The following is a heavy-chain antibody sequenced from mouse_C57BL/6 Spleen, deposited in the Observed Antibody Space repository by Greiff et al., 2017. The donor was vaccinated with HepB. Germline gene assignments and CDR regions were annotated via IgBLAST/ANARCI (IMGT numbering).Heavy chain of an antibody. J-gene: IGHJ4*01. CDR2: IWSDGST. V-gene: IGHV2-6-1*01. CDR1: GFSLTSYG. CDR3: ARHGDGNYVGAMDY. D-gene: IGHD2-1*01. Sequence: VKLVESGPGLVAPSQSLSITCTVSGFSLTSYGVHWVRQPPGKGLEWLVVIWSDGSTTYNSALKSRLSISKDNSKSQVSLKMNSLQTDDTAMYYCARHGDGNYVGAMDYWGQGTSVTVSS.